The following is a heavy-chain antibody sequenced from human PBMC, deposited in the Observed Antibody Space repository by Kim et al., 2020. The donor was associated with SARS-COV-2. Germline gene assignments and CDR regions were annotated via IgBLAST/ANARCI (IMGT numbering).Heavy chain of an antibody. J-gene: IGHJ6*02. V-gene: IGHV3-48*01. CDR2: ISSSSTI. D-gene: IGHD6-19*01. CDR1: GFTFSSYS. Sequence: GGSLRLSCAASGFTFSSYSMNWVRQAPGKGLEWVSYISSSSTIYYADSVKGRFTISRDNAKNSLYLQMNSLRAEDTAVYYCARDRSSSGWTYGMDVWGQG. CDR3: ARDRSSSGWTYGMDV.